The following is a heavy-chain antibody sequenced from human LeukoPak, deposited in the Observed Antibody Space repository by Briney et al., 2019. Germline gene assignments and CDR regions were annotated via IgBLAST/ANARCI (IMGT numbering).Heavy chain of an antibody. CDR1: GYTFTGYY. V-gene: IGHV1-45*02. CDR3: ARSELLWFGELWDAFDI. CDR2: ITPSNGNT. D-gene: IGHD3-10*01. Sequence: GASVKVSCKASGYTFTGYYMHWVRQAPGQALEWIGWITPSNGNTNYAQKFQDRVTITRDRSMSTAYMELSSLRSEDTAMYYCARSELLWFGELWDAFDIWGQGTMVTVSS. J-gene: IGHJ3*02.